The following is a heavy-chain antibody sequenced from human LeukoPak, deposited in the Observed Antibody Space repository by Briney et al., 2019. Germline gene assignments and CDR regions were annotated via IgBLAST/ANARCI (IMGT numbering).Heavy chain of an antibody. D-gene: IGHD1-1*01. CDR3: ARGWRNFDF. Sequence: GGSLRLSCAASGFTVSTNYMNWVRQAPGKGLEWVSLIYSDGSTYYADSVKGRFTISRDNSKNTLYLQMNSLRTEDTAVYYCARGWRNFDFWGQGTLVTVSS. V-gene: IGHV3-66*01. CDR1: GFTVSTNY. CDR2: IYSDGST. J-gene: IGHJ4*02.